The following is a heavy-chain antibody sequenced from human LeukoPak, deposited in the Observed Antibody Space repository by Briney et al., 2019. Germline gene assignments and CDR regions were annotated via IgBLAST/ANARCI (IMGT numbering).Heavy chain of an antibody. V-gene: IGHV4-39*07. Sequence: SETLSLTCTVSGGSISSSAYHWGWIRQPPGKGLEWIGEINHSGYTNYNPSLKSRVTISVDTSKKQFSLKVNSVTAADTAVYYCARIWPDLWGRGTLVTVSS. D-gene: IGHD3-10*01. CDR2: INHSGYT. CDR1: GGSISSSAYH. CDR3: ARIWPDL. J-gene: IGHJ2*01.